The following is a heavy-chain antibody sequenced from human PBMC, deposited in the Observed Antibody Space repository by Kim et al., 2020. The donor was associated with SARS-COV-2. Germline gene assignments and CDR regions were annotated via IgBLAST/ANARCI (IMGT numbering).Heavy chain of an antibody. D-gene: IGHD2-2*02. J-gene: IGHJ5*02. V-gene: IGHV3-21*01. Sequence: GGSLRLSCAASGFTFSSYSMNWVCQAPGKGLEWVSSISSSSSYIYYADSVKGRFTISRDNAKNSLYLQMNSLRAEDTAVYYCARGLEYQLLYEDWFDPWGQGTLVTVSS. CDR2: ISSSSSYI. CDR1: GFTFSSYS. CDR3: ARGLEYQLLYEDWFDP.